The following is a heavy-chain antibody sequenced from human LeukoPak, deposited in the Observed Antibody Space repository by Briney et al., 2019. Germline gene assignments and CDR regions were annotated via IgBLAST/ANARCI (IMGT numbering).Heavy chain of an antibody. J-gene: IGHJ4*02. CDR3: ARDDAAPGIIFDY. CDR1: GFTFSSYW. D-gene: IGHD6-13*01. V-gene: IGHV3-74*03. Sequence: GGSLRLSCAASGFTFSSYWMHWVRQAPGKGLVWVSRIHGDGSSRKYADSVRGRFTISRDNAKKTLYLQMNSLRAEDTAVYFCARDDAAPGIIFDYWSQGTLVTVSS. CDR2: IHGDGSSR.